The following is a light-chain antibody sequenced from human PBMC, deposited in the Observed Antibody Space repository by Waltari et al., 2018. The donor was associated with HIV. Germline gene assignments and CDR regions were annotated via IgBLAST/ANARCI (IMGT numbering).Light chain of an antibody. CDR2: DVS. CDR3: CSYAGSRTWV. V-gene: IGLV2-23*02. Sequence: QSALTQPASVSGSPGQSITISCPGTRSDIGGYNYVSLYQQHPGKAPKLMIYDVSKRPSGVSNRFSGSKSGNTASLTISGLQAEDETDYYCCSYAGSRTWVFGGGTKLTVL. CDR1: RSDIGGYNY. J-gene: IGLJ3*02.